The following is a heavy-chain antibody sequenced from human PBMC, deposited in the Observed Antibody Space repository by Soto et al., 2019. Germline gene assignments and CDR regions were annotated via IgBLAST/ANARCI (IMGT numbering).Heavy chain of an antibody. D-gene: IGHD2-2*01. CDR2: IVVGSGNT. J-gene: IGHJ4*02. Sequence: QMQLVQSGPEVKKPGTSVKVSCKASGFTFTSSAVQWVRQARGQRLEWIGWIVVGSGNTNYAQKFQERVTITRDMSTSTAYMELSSLRSEDTAVYYCAAVPDIVVVPAASWGQGTLVTVSS. CDR1: GFTFTSSA. V-gene: IGHV1-58*01. CDR3: AAVPDIVVVPAAS.